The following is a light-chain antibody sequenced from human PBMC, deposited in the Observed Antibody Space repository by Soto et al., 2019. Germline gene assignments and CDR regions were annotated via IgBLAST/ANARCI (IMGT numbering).Light chain of an antibody. CDR2: DAS. CDR1: QSISRW. V-gene: IGKV1-5*01. CDR3: QQYNTYST. J-gene: IGKJ5*01. Sequence: IQLTQSPASMLASVGNTVTITHRASQSISRWLAWYQQKPGKAHNLLIYDASSLKSGVPARFSGSGSGTEFTLTISSLQPDYFATYYCQQYNTYSTFGQGTRLEIK.